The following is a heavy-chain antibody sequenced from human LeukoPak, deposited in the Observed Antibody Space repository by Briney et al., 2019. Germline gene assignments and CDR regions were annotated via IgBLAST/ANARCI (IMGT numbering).Heavy chain of an antibody. V-gene: IGHV5-51*01. Sequence: GESLKISCKGSGYSFTSYWIAWVRQMPGKGLEWMGIIYPGDSDTRYSPSSQGQVTISVDKSINTAYLQWSSLKASDTAMYYCAREGGSYWSHFDYWGQGTLVTVSS. CDR3: AREGGSYWSHFDY. D-gene: IGHD1-26*01. CDR2: IYPGDSDT. J-gene: IGHJ4*02. CDR1: GYSFTSYW.